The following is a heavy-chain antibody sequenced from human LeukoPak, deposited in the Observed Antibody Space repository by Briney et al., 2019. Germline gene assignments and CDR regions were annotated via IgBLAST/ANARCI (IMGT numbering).Heavy chain of an antibody. CDR2: ISNSGVTI. D-gene: IGHD2-2*01. V-gene: IGHV3-48*01. CDR1: GFTFSSYA. J-gene: IGHJ4*02. CDR3: AREGALPDCSSTSCYAWELDY. Sequence: GGSLRLSCAASGFTFSSYAMTWVRQAPGKGLEWVSVISNSGVTIYYADSMKGRFTISRDNAKNSLYLQMNSLRAEDTAVYYCAREGALPDCSSTSCYAWELDYWGQGTLVTVSS.